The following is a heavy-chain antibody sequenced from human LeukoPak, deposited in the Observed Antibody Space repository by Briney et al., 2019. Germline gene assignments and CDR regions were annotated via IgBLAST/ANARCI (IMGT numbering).Heavy chain of an antibody. Sequence: ASVKVSCKASGYTLTSYDINWVRQATGQGLEWMGWMNPNSGNTGYAQKFQGGVTMTRDTSISTAYMELSRLRSDDTAVYYCARWGVMAVTIPSNAFDIWGQGTMVTVSS. V-gene: IGHV1-8*01. CDR3: ARWGVMAVTIPSNAFDI. J-gene: IGHJ3*02. CDR1: GYTLTSYD. CDR2: MNPNSGNT. D-gene: IGHD4-11*01.